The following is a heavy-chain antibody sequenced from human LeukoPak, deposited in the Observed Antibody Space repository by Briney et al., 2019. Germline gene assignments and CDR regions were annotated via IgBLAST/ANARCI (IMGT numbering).Heavy chain of an antibody. CDR1: GGSISSSSYY. V-gene: IGHV4-39*07. J-gene: IGHJ5*02. Sequence: SETLSLTCTVSGGSISSSSYYWGWIRQPPGKGLEWIGSIYHSGSTNYNPSLKSRVTISVDKSKNQFSLKLSSVTAADTAVYYCATRDDYGQGGLIFDPWGQGTLVTVSS. D-gene: IGHD4-17*01. CDR2: IYHSGST. CDR3: ATRDDYGQGGLIFDP.